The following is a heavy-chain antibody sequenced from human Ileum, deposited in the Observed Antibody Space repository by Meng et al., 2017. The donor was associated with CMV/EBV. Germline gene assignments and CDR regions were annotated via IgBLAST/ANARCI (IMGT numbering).Heavy chain of an antibody. CDR2: IYYSGTT. J-gene: IGHJ4*02. Sequence: SETLSLTCTVSGVSISSSGYFWSWIRQHPGKGLEWIGYIYYSGTTYYNPPLKSRVTISLDTSRNQFSLKLNSVTDADTAIYYCARTGSTSWGYFDYWGQGTLVTVSS. CDR1: GVSISSSGYF. D-gene: IGHD2-2*01. CDR3: ARTGSTSWGYFDY. V-gene: IGHV4-31*03.